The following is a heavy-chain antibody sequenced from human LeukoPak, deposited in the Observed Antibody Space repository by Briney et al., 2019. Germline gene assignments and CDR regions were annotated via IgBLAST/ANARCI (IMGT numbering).Heavy chain of an antibody. Sequence: GGSLRLSCAASGFTFSSYAMSWVRQAPGKGLEWASAISGSGGSTYYADSVKGRFTISRDNSKNTLYLQMNSLRAEDTAVYYCARFTIDAFDIWGQGTMVTVSS. CDR2: ISGSGGST. V-gene: IGHV3-23*01. CDR3: ARFTIDAFDI. CDR1: GFTFSSYA. J-gene: IGHJ3*02. D-gene: IGHD3-3*01.